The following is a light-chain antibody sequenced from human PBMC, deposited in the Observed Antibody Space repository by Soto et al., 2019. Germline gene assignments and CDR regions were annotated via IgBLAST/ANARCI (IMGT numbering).Light chain of an antibody. CDR2: GAS. J-gene: IGKJ2*02. Sequence: EMVMTQSPATLSVSPGERATLSCRASQSVSSNLAWYQQKPGQAPRLLIYGASTRATGIPARFSGSGSGTEFTLTISSLQSEDFAVYYCQQYNNWPWTFGQGTELEIK. CDR1: QSVSSN. CDR3: QQYNNWPWT. V-gene: IGKV3-15*01.